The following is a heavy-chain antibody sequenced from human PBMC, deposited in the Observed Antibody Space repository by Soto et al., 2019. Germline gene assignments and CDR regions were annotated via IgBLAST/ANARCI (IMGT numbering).Heavy chain of an antibody. J-gene: IGHJ6*02. CDR1: GGTFSSYA. V-gene: IGHV1-69*01. CDR3: ASGGWGRDGYHGRYYYGMDV. CDR2: IIPIFGTA. Sequence: QVQLVQSGAEVKKPGSSVKVSCKASGGTFSSYAISWVRQAPGQGLEWMGGIIPIFGTANYAQKFQGRVTITADESTGTAYMELSSLRSEDTAVYYCASGGWGRDGYHGRYYYGMDVWGQGTTVTVSS. D-gene: IGHD5-12*01.